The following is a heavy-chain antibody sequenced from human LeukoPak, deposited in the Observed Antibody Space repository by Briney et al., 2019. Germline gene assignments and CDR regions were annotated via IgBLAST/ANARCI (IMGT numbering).Heavy chain of an antibody. J-gene: IGHJ6*02. CDR1: GFTLSSYG. CDR3: ARDTTSGWRHYYYGMDV. CDR2: IWYDGSNK. D-gene: IGHD3-10*01. Sequence: GRSLRLSCAASGFTLSSYGMHWVRQAPGKGLEWVAVIWYDGSNKYYADSVKGRFTISRDNSKNTLYLQMNSLRAEDTAVYYCARDTTSGWRHYYYGMDVWGQGTTVTVSS. V-gene: IGHV3-33*01.